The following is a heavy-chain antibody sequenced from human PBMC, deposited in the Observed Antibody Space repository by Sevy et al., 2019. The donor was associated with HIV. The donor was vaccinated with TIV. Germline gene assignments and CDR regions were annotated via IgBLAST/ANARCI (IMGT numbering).Heavy chain of an antibody. D-gene: IGHD3-3*01. Sequence: GGSLRLSCAAPGFTFSSYAMHWVRQAPGKGLEWVAVISYDGSNKYYADSVKGRFTISRDNSKNTLYLQMNSLRAEDTAVYYCARAEALWGITIFGLVRRIHFDYWGQGTLVTVSS. CDR3: ARAEALWGITIFGLVRRIHFDY. CDR2: ISYDGSNK. CDR1: GFTFSSYA. J-gene: IGHJ4*02. V-gene: IGHV3-30*04.